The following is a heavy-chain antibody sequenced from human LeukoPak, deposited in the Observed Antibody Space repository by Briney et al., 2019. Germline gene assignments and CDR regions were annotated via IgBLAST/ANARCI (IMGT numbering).Heavy chain of an antibody. D-gene: IGHD3-16*02. CDR2: IYYSGST. V-gene: IGHV4-39*07. CDR3: ARETGSRSRLSDY. J-gene: IGHJ4*02. CDR1: GGSISSSSYY. Sequence: SETLSLTCTVSGGSISSSSYYWGWIRQPPGKGLEWIGSIYYSGSTYYNPSLKSQVTISVDTSKNQFSLKLSSVTAADTAVYYCARETGSRSRLSDYWGQGTLVTVSS.